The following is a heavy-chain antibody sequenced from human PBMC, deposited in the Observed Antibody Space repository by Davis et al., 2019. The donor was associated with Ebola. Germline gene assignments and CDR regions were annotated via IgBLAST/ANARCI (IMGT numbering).Heavy chain of an antibody. CDR1: GFTVSSNN. V-gene: IGHV3-53*01. D-gene: IGHD3-16*01. J-gene: IGHJ4*02. CDR3: VSTKGGGVLLPADN. Sequence: GESLKISCAASGFTVSSNNMNWVRQAPGKGLEWVSVMYSGGATYYADSVKGRFTISRDNSKNTLYLQMGSLRAEDTALYYCVSTKGGGVLLPADNWGQGTLVTVSS. CDR2: MYSGGAT.